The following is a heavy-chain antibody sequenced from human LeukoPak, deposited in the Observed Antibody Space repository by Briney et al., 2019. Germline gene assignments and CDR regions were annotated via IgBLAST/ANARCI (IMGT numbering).Heavy chain of an antibody. CDR2: IIPIFGTA. Sequence: ASVKVSCKASGGTFSSSAITWVRQAPGQGLEWMGGIIPIFGTADYAQMFQGRVTITADESTSTAYMELSSLRSEDTAVYYCASGPDTAMVNIWGQGTLVTVSS. CDR1: GGTFSSSA. V-gene: IGHV1-69*13. J-gene: IGHJ4*02. D-gene: IGHD5-18*01. CDR3: ASGPDTAMVNI.